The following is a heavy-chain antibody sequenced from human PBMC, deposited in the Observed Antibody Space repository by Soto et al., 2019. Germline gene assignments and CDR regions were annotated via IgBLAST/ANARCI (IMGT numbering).Heavy chain of an antibody. J-gene: IGHJ4*02. D-gene: IGHD3-3*01. CDR3: ARVAVRFLEWLLSTWYYFDY. V-gene: IGHV3-30-3*01. CDR1: GFTFSSYA. Sequence: GESLKISCAASGFTFSSYAMHWVRQAPGKGLEWVAVISYDGSNKYYADSVKGRFTISRDNSKNTLYLQMNSLRAEDTAVYYCARVAVRFLEWLLSTWYYFDYWGQGTLVTVSS. CDR2: ISYDGSNK.